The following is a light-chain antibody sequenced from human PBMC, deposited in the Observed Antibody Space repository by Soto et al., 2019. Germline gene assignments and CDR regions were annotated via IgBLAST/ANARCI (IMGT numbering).Light chain of an antibody. Sequence: DIQMTQSPSSLSASVGDRVTITCRASQSISSYLNWYQQKPGKAPKLLIYAASSLQSGVPSRFSGSGSGTDFTLTISSLKPEDFATYYCQQSYSTPVEFGQGTKVEIK. CDR3: QQSYSTPVE. J-gene: IGKJ1*01. CDR1: QSISSY. CDR2: AAS. V-gene: IGKV1-39*01.